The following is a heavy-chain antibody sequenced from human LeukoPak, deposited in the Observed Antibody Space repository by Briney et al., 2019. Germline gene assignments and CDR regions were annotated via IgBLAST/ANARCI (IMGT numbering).Heavy chain of an antibody. J-gene: IGHJ3*01. D-gene: IGHD3-16*01. CDR1: GFTFTSYW. Sequence: GGSLRLSCAASGFTFTSYWMSWVRQAPGKGLEWVANIQQDGSEKFYVDSVKGRFTISRDNVKNSLYLQMNSLRVEDTAVYYCARGDFNDNYDYVDAFDVWGQGTMVTVSS. CDR2: IQQDGSEK. CDR3: ARGDFNDNYDYVDAFDV. V-gene: IGHV3-7*01.